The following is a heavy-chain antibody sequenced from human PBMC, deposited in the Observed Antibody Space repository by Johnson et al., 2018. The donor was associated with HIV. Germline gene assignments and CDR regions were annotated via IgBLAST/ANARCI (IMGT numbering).Heavy chain of an antibody. J-gene: IGHJ3*02. CDR1: GFTFDDYA. CDR3: AKVTPYSSSSSAFDI. V-gene: IGHV3-43D*03. CDR2: ISWDGGST. Sequence: VQLVESGGVVVQPGGSLRLSCAASGFTFDDYAMHWVRQAPGKGLEWVSLISWDGGSTYYADSVKGRFTISRDNSKNSLYLQMNSLRAEDTALYYCAKVTPYSSSSSAFDIWGQWTMVTVSS. D-gene: IGHD6-6*01.